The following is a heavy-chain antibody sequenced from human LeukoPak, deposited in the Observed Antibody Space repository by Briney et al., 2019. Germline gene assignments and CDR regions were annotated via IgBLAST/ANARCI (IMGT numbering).Heavy chain of an antibody. D-gene: IGHD2/OR15-2a*01. CDR2: IYDSGNE. V-gene: IGHV4-39*01. J-gene: IGHJ6*03. CDR1: GGSISTSAFY. Sequence: PSETLSLTCTVSGGSISTSAFYWGWIRQPPGKGLEWIGSIYDSGNEFYNPSFKSRVTISADTSKNQFSLKLNSVTAADTAMYYCARQISDYYYYYMDVWGEGITVTVSS. CDR3: ARQISDYYYYYMDV.